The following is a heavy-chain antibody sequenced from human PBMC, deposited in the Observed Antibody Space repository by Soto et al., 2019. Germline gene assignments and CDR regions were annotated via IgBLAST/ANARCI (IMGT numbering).Heavy chain of an antibody. CDR1: GFIFSSHW. CDR3: ARYSGWYSYNWFDP. V-gene: IGHV3-74*01. J-gene: IGHJ5*02. Sequence: GGSLRLSCAASGFIFSSHWMHWVRQAPGKGLVGVSHIGPDGSNIWEADSVQGRFTISRDNARNRLYLQMSSLRGEDTAMYYCARYSGWYSYNWFDPWGQGTLVTVSS. CDR2: IGPDGSNI. D-gene: IGHD6-19*01.